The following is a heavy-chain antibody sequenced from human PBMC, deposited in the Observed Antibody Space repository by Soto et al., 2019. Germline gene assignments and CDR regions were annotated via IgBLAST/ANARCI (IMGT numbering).Heavy chain of an antibody. V-gene: IGHV3-23*01. CDR1: GFTFSSCA. CDR3: ATPPYWFSSGWYVGFDY. J-gene: IGHJ4*02. CDR2: ITNNGDAT. D-gene: IGHD6-19*01. Sequence: EVQLLDSGGGLVQPEGSLRLSCAASGFTFSSCAMSWVRQAPGKGLEWVSTITNNGDATYYADSVKGRFTISRDNSKNTLYLQMNSLRAEDTAVYYCATPPYWFSSGWYVGFDYWGQGTLVTVSS.